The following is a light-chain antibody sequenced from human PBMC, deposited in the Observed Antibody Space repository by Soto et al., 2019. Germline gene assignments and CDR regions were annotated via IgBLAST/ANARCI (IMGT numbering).Light chain of an antibody. CDR1: QSISSW. Sequence: DIQMTQSPSTLSASVGDRVNITCRASQSISSWLAWYQQKPGKAPKLLIYRASDLQTGVPSRVSGSGSGTEFTLTISSLQTDDIATYYCQQYSSYFFTFGPGTKVDVK. CDR2: RAS. J-gene: IGKJ3*01. V-gene: IGKV1-5*03. CDR3: QQYSSYFFT.